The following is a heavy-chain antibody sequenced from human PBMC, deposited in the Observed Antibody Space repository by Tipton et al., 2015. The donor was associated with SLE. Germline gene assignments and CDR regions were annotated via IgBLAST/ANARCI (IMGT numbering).Heavy chain of an antibody. CDR1: GFTFNIHG. D-gene: IGHD4-23*01. CDR3: AKDFTVGAGYFDY. V-gene: IGHV3-30*02. CDR2: IRYDGSDR. Sequence: SLRLSCAASGFTFNIHGMTWVRQAPGKGLEWVTFIRYDGSDRYHADSVKGRFTISRDNSKNTLYLQMNSLRAEDTAIYYCAKDFTVGAGYFDYWGQGTLVTVSS. J-gene: IGHJ4*02.